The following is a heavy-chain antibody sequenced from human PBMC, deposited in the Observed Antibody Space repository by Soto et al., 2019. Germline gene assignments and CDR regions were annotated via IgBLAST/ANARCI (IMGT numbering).Heavy chain of an antibody. V-gene: IGHV3-23*01. CDR2: IGGSGGDT. D-gene: IGHD3-22*01. Sequence: GGSLRLSCAASGFTFSIYAMTWVRQAPGKGLEWVSTIGGSGGDTSYADFVRGQFTISRDNSRNTLYLQMNSLRAEDTDVYYCAKDAPGSGWLSDYWVQGTLVTVSS. J-gene: IGHJ4*02. CDR1: GFTFSIYA. CDR3: AKDAPGSGWLSDY.